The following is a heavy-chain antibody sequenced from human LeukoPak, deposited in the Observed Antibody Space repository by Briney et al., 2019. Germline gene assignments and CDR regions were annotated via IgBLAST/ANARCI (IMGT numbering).Heavy chain of an antibody. CDR3: ARDSGLGPTWHPFDH. Sequence: GASVKVSCKASVYNFTDYYIHWVRQAPGQGLECMGWINPKSGGTNYAQKFRGRVTMTRDTSISTAYMELSGLRSDDTAVYYCARDSGLGPTWHPFDHWGQGTPVTVSS. CDR2: INPKSGGT. D-gene: IGHD1-26*01. V-gene: IGHV1-2*02. J-gene: IGHJ4*02. CDR1: VYNFTDYY.